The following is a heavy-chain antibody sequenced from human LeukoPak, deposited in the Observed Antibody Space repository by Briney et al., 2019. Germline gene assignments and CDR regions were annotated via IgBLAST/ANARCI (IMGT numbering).Heavy chain of an antibody. CDR1: GFAFASYA. CDR3: AKTTVGYSSGRFPGWPADY. CDR2: IFGSGGSA. Sequence: GGSLRVSCAASGFAFASYAMYWVRQARGKGLEWVSGIFGSGGSAHYADSVKGRFTISRDNSKNTVYLEMNSLRAEDTAVYYCAKTTVGYSSGRFPGWPADYWGQGTLVTVSS. J-gene: IGHJ4*02. V-gene: IGHV3-23*01. D-gene: IGHD6-19*01.